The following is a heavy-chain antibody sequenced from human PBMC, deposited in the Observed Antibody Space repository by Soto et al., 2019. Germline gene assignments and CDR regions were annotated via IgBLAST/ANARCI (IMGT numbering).Heavy chain of an antibody. Sequence: QVQLQESCPGLVRPSETLSLTCTVSGVSISSIYWSWIRQPPGKGLEWMGYFYYSLSTTYNPSLRSRITLSVDTSKNQFSLHLRSVSAADTAVYSCARMGLGYCSGDSCYSYDEAHDVWGQGTLVTVSS. CDR2: FYYSLST. CDR3: ARMGLGYCSGDSCYSYDEAHDV. V-gene: IGHV4-59*08. D-gene: IGHD2-15*01. J-gene: IGHJ4*02. CDR1: GVSISSIY.